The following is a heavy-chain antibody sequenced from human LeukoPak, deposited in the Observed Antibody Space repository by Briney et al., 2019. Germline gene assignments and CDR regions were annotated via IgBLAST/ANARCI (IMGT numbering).Heavy chain of an antibody. CDR1: GGSFSGYY. J-gene: IGHJ6*03. CDR3: ARLVSYYYYMDV. D-gene: IGHD2/OR15-2a*01. V-gene: IGHV4-34*01. CDR2: INHSGST. Sequence: TSETLSLTCAVYGGSFSGYYWSWIRQPPGKGLEWIGEINHSGSTNYNPSLKSRVTISVDTSKNQFSLKLSSVTAADTAVYYCARLVSYYYYMDVWGRGTTVTISS.